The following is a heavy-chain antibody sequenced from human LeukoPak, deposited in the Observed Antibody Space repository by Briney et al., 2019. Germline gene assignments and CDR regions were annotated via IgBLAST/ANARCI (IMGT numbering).Heavy chain of an antibody. Sequence: PGRSLRLSCAASGFTFDDYAMHWVRQAPGKGLEWVSGISWNSGSIGYADSVKGRFTISRDNAKNSLYLQMNSLRAEDTALYYCAEDESYGGNSFIDYWGQGTLVTVSS. CDR1: GFTFDDYA. D-gene: IGHD4-23*01. J-gene: IGHJ4*02. CDR2: ISWNSGSI. V-gene: IGHV3-9*01. CDR3: AEDESYGGNSFIDY.